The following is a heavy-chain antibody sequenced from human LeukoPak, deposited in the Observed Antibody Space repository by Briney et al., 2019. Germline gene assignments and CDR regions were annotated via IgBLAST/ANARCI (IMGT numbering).Heavy chain of an antibody. CDR1: GGSISSYY. J-gene: IGHJ4*02. D-gene: IGHD5-24*01. V-gene: IGHV4-59*08. CDR3: ARGGATLRWLQLPYYFDY. CDR2: IYYSGST. Sequence: SETLSLTCTVSGGSISSYYWSWIRQPPGKGLEWIGDIYYSGSTNYNPSLKSRVTISVDTSRNQFSLKLSSVTAADTAVYYCARGGATLRWLQLPYYFDYWGQGTLVTVSS.